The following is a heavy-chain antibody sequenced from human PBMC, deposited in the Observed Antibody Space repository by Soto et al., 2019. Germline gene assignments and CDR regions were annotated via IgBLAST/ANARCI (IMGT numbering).Heavy chain of an antibody. CDR2: ISGDGSAI. J-gene: IGHJ4*02. V-gene: IGHV3-48*02. D-gene: IGHD5-12*01. Sequence: EVQLVQSGGGLVQPGGSLRLSCVGSGFTFTSHAINWVRQAPGKGLEWLAYISGDGSAIFEADSVKGRFAVSRDNAKTSLYLQMNSLRDEATAVYYCARDSGYDYRLDFWGQGILVTVSS. CDR1: GFTFTSHA. CDR3: ARDSGYDYRLDF.